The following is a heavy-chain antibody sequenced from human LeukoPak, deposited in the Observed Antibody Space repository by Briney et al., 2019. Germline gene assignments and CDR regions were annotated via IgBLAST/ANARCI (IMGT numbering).Heavy chain of an antibody. Sequence: PSETLSLTCTVSGGSISRYYWNWIRQPPGKGLEWIGYIYYSGGTNYNPSLKSRVTMSVDTSKNQFSLNLNFVTAADTAVYFCARGDYCSGGSCYSSRYYGGQGTLVTVS. J-gene: IGHJ4*02. D-gene: IGHD2-15*01. V-gene: IGHV4-59*01. CDR1: GGSISRYY. CDR3: ARGDYCSGGSCYSSRYY. CDR2: IYYSGGT.